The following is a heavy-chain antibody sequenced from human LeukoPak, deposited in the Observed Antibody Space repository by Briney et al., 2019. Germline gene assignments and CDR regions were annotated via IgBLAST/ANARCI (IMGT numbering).Heavy chain of an antibody. CDR3: ARVWGPTPIHYFDY. V-gene: IGHV1-8*01. Sequence: GASVKVSCKTSGYSFTNYDINWLRQAPGQGPEWMGWVNAATGNTGYAQQFQGRVSMTRDTSRTTAYMELRSLTSEDTAVYLCARVWGPTPIHYFDYWGQGSLVTVSP. CDR2: VNAATGNT. J-gene: IGHJ4*02. CDR1: GYSFTNYD. D-gene: IGHD3-16*01.